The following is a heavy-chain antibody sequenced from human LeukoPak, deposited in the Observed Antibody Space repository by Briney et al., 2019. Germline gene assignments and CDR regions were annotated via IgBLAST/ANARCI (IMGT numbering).Heavy chain of an antibody. V-gene: IGHV1-2*04. D-gene: IGHD6-6*01. Sequence: ASVKVSCKASGYTFTGYYMHWVRQAPGQGLEWMGWINPNSGGTNYAQKFQGWVTMTRDTSISTAYMELSRLRSDDTAVYYCAFPGSSIAARPGVSFDPWGQGTLVTVSS. CDR3: AFPGSSIAARPGVSFDP. CDR2: INPNSGGT. CDR1: GYTFTGYY. J-gene: IGHJ5*02.